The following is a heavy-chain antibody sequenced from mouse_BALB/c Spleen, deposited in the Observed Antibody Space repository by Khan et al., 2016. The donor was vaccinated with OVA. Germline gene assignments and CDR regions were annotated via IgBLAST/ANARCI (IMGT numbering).Heavy chain of an antibody. CDR3: DKSEYSVSDLYATYY. V-gene: IGHV1S41*01. CDR1: GYTFTSYW. CDR2: ISPGSGSP. Sequence: DLVKPGASVKLSCKASGYTFTSYWINWIKQRPGQGLEWIGQISPGSGSPYYNEAFTVKATMSGDTASTTVYIQLRSLSSEDSAVXVCDKSEYSVSDLYATYYWHQITSVAASS. J-gene: IGHJ4*01.